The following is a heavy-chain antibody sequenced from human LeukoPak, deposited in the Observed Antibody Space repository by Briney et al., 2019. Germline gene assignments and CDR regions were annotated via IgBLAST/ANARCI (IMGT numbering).Heavy chain of an antibody. CDR2: IYDSGST. CDR3: ARAGYSSGWYGVYNWFDP. D-gene: IGHD6-19*01. Sequence: SETLSLTCTVSGGSIRSSYYYWGWIRQPPGKGLEWIGSIYDSGSTYYNPSLKSRVAISVDTSKNQFSLKLSSVTAADTAVYYCARAGYSSGWYGVYNWFDPWGQGTLVTVSS. CDR1: GGSIRSSYYY. J-gene: IGHJ5*02. V-gene: IGHV4-39*07.